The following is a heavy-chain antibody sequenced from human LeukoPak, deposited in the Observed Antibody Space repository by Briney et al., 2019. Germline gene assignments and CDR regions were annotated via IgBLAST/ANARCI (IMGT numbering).Heavy chain of an antibody. CDR3: ARHHPSHYYGSGSYYE. D-gene: IGHD3-10*01. J-gene: IGHJ4*02. Sequence: SETLSLTCAVYGGSFTDYYWNWIRQPPGKGLEWIGEINHSGITHYNPSLKSRVTISADTSKNQFSLKLNSVTAADTAVYYCARHHPSHYYGSGSYYEWGQGTLVTVSS. V-gene: IGHV4-34*01. CDR1: GGSFTDYY. CDR2: INHSGIT.